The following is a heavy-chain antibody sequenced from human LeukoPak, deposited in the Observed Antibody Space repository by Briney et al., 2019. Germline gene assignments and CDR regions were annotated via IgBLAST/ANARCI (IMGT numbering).Heavy chain of an antibody. D-gene: IGHD3-10*01. V-gene: IGHV3-9*01. CDR3: ARTRETFSGYMDV. CDR2: ISWNSGST. J-gene: IGHJ6*04. Sequence: GGSLRLSCAASGFTFDDYAMHWVRQAPEKGLEWVSDISWNSGSTGYADSVKGRFTISRDNAKNSLYLQMNSLRAEDTAVYYCARTRETFSGYMDVWGKGTTVTVSS. CDR1: GFTFDDYA.